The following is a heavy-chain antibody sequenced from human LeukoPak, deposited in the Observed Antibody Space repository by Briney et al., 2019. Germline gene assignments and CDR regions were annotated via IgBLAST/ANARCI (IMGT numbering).Heavy chain of an antibody. CDR2: IYTSGST. Sequence: SETLSLTCTVSGGSISSYYWSWIRQPAGKGLEWIGRIYTSGSTNYNPSLKSRVTMSVDTSKNQFSLKLSSVTAADTAVYYCARRGGGDGSGSYYNYFDYWGQGTLVTVSS. J-gene: IGHJ4*02. V-gene: IGHV4-4*07. D-gene: IGHD3-10*01. CDR1: GGSISSYY. CDR3: ARRGGGDGSGSYYNYFDY.